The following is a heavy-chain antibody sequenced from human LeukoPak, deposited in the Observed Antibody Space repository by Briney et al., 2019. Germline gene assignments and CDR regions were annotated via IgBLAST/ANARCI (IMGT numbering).Heavy chain of an antibody. Sequence: GGSLRLSCAASGFTLSRYSMSWVRQAPGKGLEWVSAISGSGGSTYYADSVKGRFTISRDNSKNTLYLQMNSRRAEDTAVYYCAKVCSDIHYYGSGSYYNVPWRTGMLFDYWGQGTLVTVSS. D-gene: IGHD3-10*01. V-gene: IGHV3-23*01. CDR1: GFTLSRYS. J-gene: IGHJ4*02. CDR2: ISGSGGST. CDR3: AKVCSDIHYYGSGSYYNVPWRTGMLFDY.